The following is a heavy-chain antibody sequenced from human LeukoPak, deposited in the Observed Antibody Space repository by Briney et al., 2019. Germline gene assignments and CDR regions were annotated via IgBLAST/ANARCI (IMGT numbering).Heavy chain of an antibody. V-gene: IGHV1-69*01. CDR2: IIPIFGTA. CDR3: ARVSYYDSSGYSTHYYYYGRDV. CDR1: GGTFSSYA. J-gene: IGHJ6*02. Sequence: GSSVKVSCKASGGTFSSYAISWVRQAPGQGLEWMGGIIPIFGTANYAQKFQGRVTITADESTSTAYMELSSLRSEDTAVYYCARVSYYDSSGYSTHYYYYGRDVWGQGTTVTVSS. D-gene: IGHD3-22*01.